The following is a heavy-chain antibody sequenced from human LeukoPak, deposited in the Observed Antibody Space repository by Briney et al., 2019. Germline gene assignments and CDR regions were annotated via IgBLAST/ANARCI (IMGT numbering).Heavy chain of an antibody. CDR3: ARDPNGDYIGAFDM. CDR2: IRGGGGSA. J-gene: IGHJ3*02. V-gene: IGHV3-23*01. CDR1: GFTFSAYA. Sequence: GSLRLSCTASGFTFSAYAMMLVRQAPGKGPEWVSAIRGGGGSAFYADSVKGRFTISRDNSKYTLFLQMNSLRAEYTAVYDWARDPNGDYIGAFDMWGPGTMVTVSS. D-gene: IGHD4-17*01.